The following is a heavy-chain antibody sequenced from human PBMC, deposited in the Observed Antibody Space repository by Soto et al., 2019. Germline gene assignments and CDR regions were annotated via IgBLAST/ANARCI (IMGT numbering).Heavy chain of an antibody. J-gene: IGHJ6*03. D-gene: IGHD2-2*01. CDR3: ARDVSGLLGRDCSSTGCYAYYYYYYMDV. V-gene: IGHV1-18*01. CDR1: GYTFTSYG. CDR2: ISAYNGNT. Sequence: ASVKVSCKASGYTFTSYGISWVRQAPGQGLEWMGWISAYNGNTNYAQKLQGRVTMTTDTSTSTAYMELRSLRSDDTAVYYCARDVSGLLGRDCSSTGCYAYYYYYYMDVWGQGTTVTVSS.